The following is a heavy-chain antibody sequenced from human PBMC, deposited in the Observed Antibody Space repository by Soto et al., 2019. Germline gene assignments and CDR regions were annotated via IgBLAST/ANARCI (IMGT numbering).Heavy chain of an antibody. CDR2: IYYSGST. Sequence: SETLSLTCTVSGGSVSSGSYYWSWIRQPPGKGLEWIGYIYYSGSTNYNPSLKSRVTISVDTSKNQFSLKLSSVTAADTAVYYCARMGFDWFATYDYWGQGTLVTVSS. J-gene: IGHJ4*02. CDR1: GGSVSSGSYY. CDR3: ARMGFDWFATYDY. V-gene: IGHV4-61*01. D-gene: IGHD3-9*01.